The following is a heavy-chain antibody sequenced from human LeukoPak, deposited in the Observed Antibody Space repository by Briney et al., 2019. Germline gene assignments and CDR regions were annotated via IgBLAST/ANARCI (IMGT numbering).Heavy chain of an antibody. J-gene: IGHJ4*02. D-gene: IGHD1-26*01. CDR1: GYTFTGYY. CDR3: ARDAGEGSYFFDY. V-gene: IGHV1-2*04. Sequence: ASVKVSCKASGYTFTGYYMHWVRQAPGQGPEWMGWINPNSGGTNYAQKFQGWVTMTRDTSISTAYMELSRLRSDDTAVYYCARDAGEGSYFFDYWGQGTLVTVSS. CDR2: INPNSGGT.